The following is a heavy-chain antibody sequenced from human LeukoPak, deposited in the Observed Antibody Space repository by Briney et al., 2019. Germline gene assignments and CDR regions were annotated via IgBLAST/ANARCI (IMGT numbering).Heavy chain of an antibody. CDR3: VRMRGPERRHCFDY. V-gene: IGHV3-23*01. CDR1: DFTFA. J-gene: IGHJ4*02. Sequence: GGSLRLSCVVSDFTFAVSWVRQAPGTGLEWISTINGRCDDSFHADSVKGRFTISRYTTKNTQYLRMSSLRAADTAMYFCVRMRGPERRHCFDYWSQGALLIVSS. D-gene: IGHD2-2*01. CDR2: INGRCDDS.